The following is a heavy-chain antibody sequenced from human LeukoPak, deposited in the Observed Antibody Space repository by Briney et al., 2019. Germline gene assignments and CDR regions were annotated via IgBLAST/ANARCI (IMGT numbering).Heavy chain of an antibody. CDR3: ARLSGAYDYTWGSYRYTGDY. D-gene: IGHD3-16*02. CDR1: GYTFARYW. Sequence: GESLKISCKASGYTFARYWISWVRQMPGRGLEWMGRIEPSDSYTNYSPSFEGHVTLSVDESISTAYLQWNSLKASDTGIYYCARLSGAYDYTWGSYRYTGDYWGQGTLVTVSS. J-gene: IGHJ4*02. V-gene: IGHV5-10-1*01. CDR2: IEPSDSYT.